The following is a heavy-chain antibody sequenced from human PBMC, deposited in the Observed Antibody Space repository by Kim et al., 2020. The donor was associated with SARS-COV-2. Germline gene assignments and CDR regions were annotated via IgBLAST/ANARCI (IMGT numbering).Heavy chain of an antibody. CDR2: K. D-gene: IGHD2-21*01. CDR3: ARGGYSNFDF. J-gene: IGHJ4*02. V-gene: IGHV3-7*01. Sequence: KNYVESMKGRFTISRDNAKNALYLQMNSLRVEDTAVYYCARGGYSNFDFWGQGTQVTVSS.